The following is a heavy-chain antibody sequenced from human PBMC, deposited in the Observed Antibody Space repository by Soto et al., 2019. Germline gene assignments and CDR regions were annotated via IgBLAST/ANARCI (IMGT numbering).Heavy chain of an antibody. D-gene: IGHD5-12*01. CDR2: ISAYNGNT. CDR1: GYTFTSYG. CDR3: AREIVATTNYYYYGMDV. J-gene: IGHJ6*02. V-gene: IGHV1-18*01. Sequence: ASVKVSCKASGYTFTSYGISWVRQAPGQGLEWMGWISAYNGNTNYAQKLQGRVTMTTDTSTSTACMELRSLRSDDTAVYYCAREIVATTNYYYYGMDVWGQGTTVTVSS.